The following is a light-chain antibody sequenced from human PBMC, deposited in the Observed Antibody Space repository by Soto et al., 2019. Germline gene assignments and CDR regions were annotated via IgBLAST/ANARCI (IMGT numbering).Light chain of an antibody. V-gene: IGKV3-20*01. Sequence: SPGTLSLSPGEIATRSCRAIRSVSSRYLAWYQQKPGQAPRLLIYGASSRATGIPDRFSGSGSGTDFTLTISRLEPEDFAVYYCQQYGSSPPSITFGQATRLEIK. CDR1: RSVSSRY. CDR2: GAS. J-gene: IGKJ5*01. CDR3: QQYGSSPPSIT.